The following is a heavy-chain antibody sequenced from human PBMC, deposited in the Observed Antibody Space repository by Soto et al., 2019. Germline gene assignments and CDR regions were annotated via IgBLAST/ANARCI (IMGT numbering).Heavy chain of an antibody. CDR3: ARQPNYDYYYMDV. Sequence: SETLSLTCTVSVGSISSYYWSWIRQPPGKGLEWIGYIYCSGSTXXXPSLKSRVXISVDTSKNQLXLKLSXVTSAGTAVXYCARQPNYDYYYMDVWGKGTTVTVSS. CDR1: VGSISSYY. J-gene: IGHJ6*03. CDR2: IYCSGST. V-gene: IGHV4-59*08.